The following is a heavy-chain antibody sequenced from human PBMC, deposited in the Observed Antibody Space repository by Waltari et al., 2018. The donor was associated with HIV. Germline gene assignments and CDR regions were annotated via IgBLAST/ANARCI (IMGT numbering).Heavy chain of an antibody. D-gene: IGHD6-6*01. J-gene: IGHJ5*02. V-gene: IGHV4-34*01. CDR3: ARQYSRNWFDP. CDR2: INHSGST. CDR1: GGSFSCYY. Sequence: QVQLQKRGAGLLKPSETLSLTCAVYGGSFSCYYWSGIRQPPGKGLERIGEINHSGSTNYIPSLKSRVTISVDTCKNQFSLKLSSVTAAVTAVYYCARQYSRNWFDPLGQGTLVTVSS.